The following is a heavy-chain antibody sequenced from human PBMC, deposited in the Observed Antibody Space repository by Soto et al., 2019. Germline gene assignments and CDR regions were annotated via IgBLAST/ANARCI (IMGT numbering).Heavy chain of an antibody. CDR3: ARSRDNWNYEGYYSSYGMDV. D-gene: IGHD1-7*01. Sequence: ASVKVSCKASGYAFTSYGSSWLRQAPGQGLEWMGWISAYNCNTNYAQKLQGRVTMTTDTSTSTASMELRSLRPDATAVYYCARSRDNWNYEGYYSSYGMDVWGQGTTVTVSS. V-gene: IGHV1-18*01. CDR1: GYAFTSYG. CDR2: ISAYNCNT. J-gene: IGHJ6*02.